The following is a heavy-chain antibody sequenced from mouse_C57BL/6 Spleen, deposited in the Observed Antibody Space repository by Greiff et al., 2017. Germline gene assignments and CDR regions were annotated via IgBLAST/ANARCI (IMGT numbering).Heavy chain of an antibody. J-gene: IGHJ1*03. V-gene: IGHV1-15*01. CDR2: IDPETGGT. CDR3: TRLGSSYWYFDV. CDR1: GYTFTDYE. Sequence: QVQLKASGAELVRPGASVTLSCKASGYTFTDYEMHWVKQTPVHGLEWIGAIDPETGGTAYNQKFKGKAIRTADKSSSTAYMELRSLTSEDSAVYYCTRLGSSYWYFDVWGTGTTVTVSS. D-gene: IGHD1-1*01.